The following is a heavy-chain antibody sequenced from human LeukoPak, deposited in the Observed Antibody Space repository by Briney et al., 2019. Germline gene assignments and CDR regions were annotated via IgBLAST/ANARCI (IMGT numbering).Heavy chain of an antibody. Sequence: SETLSLTCTVSGGSIISYYWSWIRQPPGKGLEWIGYIYYSGRTSYNPSLKSRVTISVDTSNNQFSLKLDSVTAADTAVYFCARHGGTVAINDAFDIWGQGTMVTVFS. CDR1: GGSIISYY. CDR2: IYYSGRT. V-gene: IGHV4-59*08. D-gene: IGHD1/OR15-1a*01. CDR3: ARHGGTVAINDAFDI. J-gene: IGHJ3*02.